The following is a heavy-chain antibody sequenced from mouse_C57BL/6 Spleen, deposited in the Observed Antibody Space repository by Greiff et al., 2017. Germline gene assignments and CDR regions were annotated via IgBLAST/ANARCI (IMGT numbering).Heavy chain of an antibody. V-gene: IGHV1-19*01. J-gene: IGHJ1*03. CDR1: GYTFTDYY. CDR3: ARRTHEHFDV. Sequence: EVQLQQSGPVLVKPGASVKMSCKASGYTFTDYYMNWVKQSHGKSLEWIGVINPYNGGTSYNQKFKGKATLTVHKSSSTAYMELNSLTSEDTAVYYCARRTHEHFDVWGTGTTDTVSS. CDR2: INPYNGGT.